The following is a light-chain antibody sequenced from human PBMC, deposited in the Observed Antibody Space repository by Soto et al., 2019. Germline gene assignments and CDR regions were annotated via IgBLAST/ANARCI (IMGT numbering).Light chain of an antibody. CDR2: DVS. Sequence: QSALTQPASVSGSPGQSITISCTGTSSDVGGYNYVSWYQHHPGKAPKLVIYDVSNRPSGVSYRFSGSKSGNTASLTISGLQAEDEAVYYCTSYTSSSTWVFGGGTKLTVL. J-gene: IGLJ3*02. CDR3: TSYTSSSTWV. V-gene: IGLV2-14*03. CDR1: SSDVGGYNY.